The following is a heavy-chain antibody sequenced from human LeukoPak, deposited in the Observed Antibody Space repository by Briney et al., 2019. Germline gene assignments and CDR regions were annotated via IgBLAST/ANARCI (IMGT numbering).Heavy chain of an antibody. CDR1: GGSISSGGYY. CDR3: ARSHYDILTGYSNWFDP. V-gene: IGHV4-31*03. J-gene: IGHJ5*02. D-gene: IGHD3-9*01. Sequence: PSQTLSLTCTVSGGSISSGGYYWSWIRQHPGKGLEWIGYIYYSGSTYYNPSLKSRVTISVDTSKNQFSLKLSSVTAADTAVYYCARSHYDILTGYSNWFDPRGQGTLVTVSS. CDR2: IYYSGST.